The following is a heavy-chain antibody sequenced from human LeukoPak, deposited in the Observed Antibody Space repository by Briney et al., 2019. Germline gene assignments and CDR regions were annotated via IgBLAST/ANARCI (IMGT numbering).Heavy chain of an antibody. D-gene: IGHD3-9*01. CDR3: ARSRRPNYDILTGYFDY. Sequence: GGSLRLSCEASGFTFRSYGMHWVRQAPGKGLEWVAFIRHDESNTYYADSVKGRFTISRDNSKNTLDLQMNSLRAEDTAVYYCARSRRPNYDILTGYFDYWGQGTLVTVSS. CDR2: IRHDESNT. J-gene: IGHJ4*02. CDR1: GFTFRSYG. V-gene: IGHV3-30*02.